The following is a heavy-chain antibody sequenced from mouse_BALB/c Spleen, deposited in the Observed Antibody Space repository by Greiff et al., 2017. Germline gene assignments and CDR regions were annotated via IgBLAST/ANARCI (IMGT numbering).Heavy chain of an antibody. CDR1: GYSITSYYA. V-gene: IGHV3-2*02. CDR2: ISYSGST. D-gene: IGHD2-3*01. J-gene: IGHJ4*01. Sequence: EVQLQESGPGLVKPSQSLSLTCTVTGYSITSYYAWNWLRTLPGNKLEWMGYISYSGSTCYNPSLKSRISITRDTSKNQFFLQLNSVTTEDTATYYCAKNGYYVHYAMDYWGQGTSVTVSS. CDR3: AKNGYYVHYAMDY.